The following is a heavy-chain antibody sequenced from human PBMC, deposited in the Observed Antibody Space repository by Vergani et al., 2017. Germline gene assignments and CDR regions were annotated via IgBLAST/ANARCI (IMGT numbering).Heavy chain of an antibody. V-gene: IGHV3-7*01. CDR1: GFTFNSYY. CDR2: INQIGSAK. J-gene: IGHJ4*02. Sequence: EVQLLESGGGLVQPGGSLRLSCAASGFTFNSYYMSWVRQIPGRGLDWVANINQIGSAKAYGDSVKVRFTISRDNARNSLYLQMNSLRAEDTGVYYCASHFWNGAYLGQGTLVTVSS. CDR3: ASHFWNGAY. D-gene: IGHD3-3*01.